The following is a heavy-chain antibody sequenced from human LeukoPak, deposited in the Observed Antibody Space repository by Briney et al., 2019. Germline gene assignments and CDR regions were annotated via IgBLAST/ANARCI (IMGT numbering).Heavy chain of an antibody. V-gene: IGHV3-30-3*01. Sequence: GGSLRLSCAASGFTFSSYAMHWVRQAPGKGLEWVAVISYDGSNKYYADSVKGRFTISGDNSKNTLYLQMNSLRAEDTAVYYCARPLAYCGGDCFGDYYYYGMDVWGQGTTVTVSS. CDR3: ARPLAYCGGDCFGDYYYYGMDV. CDR2: ISYDGSNK. CDR1: GFTFSSYA. J-gene: IGHJ6*02. D-gene: IGHD2-21*02.